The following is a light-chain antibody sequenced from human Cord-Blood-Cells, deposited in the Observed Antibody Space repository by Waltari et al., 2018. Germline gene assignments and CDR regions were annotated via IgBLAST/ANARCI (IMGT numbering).Light chain of an antibody. Sequence: DIVMTQSPDSLAVSLGERAPINCKSSQSVLYSSNNKNYLAWYQQKPGQPHKLLIYWASTRESGVPDRFSGSGSGTDFTLTISSLQAEDVAVYYCQQYYSTPWTFGQGTKVEIK. V-gene: IGKV4-1*01. J-gene: IGKJ1*01. CDR2: WAS. CDR1: QSVLYSSNNKNY. CDR3: QQYYSTPWT.